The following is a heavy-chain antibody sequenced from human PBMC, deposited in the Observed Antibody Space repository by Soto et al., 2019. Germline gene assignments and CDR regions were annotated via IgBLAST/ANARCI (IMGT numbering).Heavy chain of an antibody. CDR2: IYYSGST. V-gene: IGHV4-59*01. CDR1: GGSISGYY. J-gene: IGHJ4*02. CDR3: ARDYGGPFDY. D-gene: IGHD4-17*01. Sequence: SETLALTFTVPGGSISGYYWSWIRQPPGKGLEWIGYIYYSGSTNYNPSLKSRVTISVDTSKIHFSLKLSSVTAADTAVYYCARDYGGPFDYWGQGTLVTVSS.